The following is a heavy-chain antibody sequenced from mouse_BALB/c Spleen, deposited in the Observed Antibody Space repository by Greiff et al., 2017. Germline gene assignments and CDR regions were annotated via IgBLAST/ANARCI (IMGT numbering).Heavy chain of an antibody. D-gene: IGHD3-3*01. CDR1: GFNIKDTY. J-gene: IGHJ3*01. CDR3: ASGDRFAY. V-gene: IGHV14-3*02. Sequence: QLQQSGAELVKPGASVKLSCTASGFNIKDTYMHWVKQRPEQGLEWIGRIDPANGNTKYDPKFQGKATITADTSSNTAYLQLSSLTSEDTAVYYCASGDRFAYWGQGTLVTVSA. CDR2: IDPANGNT.